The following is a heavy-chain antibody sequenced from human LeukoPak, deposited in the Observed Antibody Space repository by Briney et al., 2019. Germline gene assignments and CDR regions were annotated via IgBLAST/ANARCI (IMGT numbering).Heavy chain of an antibody. V-gene: IGHV3-30*02. J-gene: IGHJ6*02. D-gene: IGHD3-10*01. CDR3: AKDGLITMVRGVINYYYYGMDV. CDR1: GFTFSSYG. Sequence: PGGSLRLSCATSGFTFSSYGMHWVRQAPGKGLEWVAFIRYDGSNKHHADSVKGRFTISRDNSKNTLYLQMNSLRAEDTAVYYCAKDGLITMVRGVINYYYYGMDVWGQGTTVTVSS. CDR2: IRYDGSNK.